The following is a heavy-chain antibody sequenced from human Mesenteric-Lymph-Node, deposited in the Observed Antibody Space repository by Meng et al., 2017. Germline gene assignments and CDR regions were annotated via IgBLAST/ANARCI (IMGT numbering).Heavy chain of an antibody. J-gene: IGHJ5*02. D-gene: IGHD2-15*01. Sequence: SETLSLTCGVSGFSISSGYYWGWVRQPPGKGLEWIGSIYHSGSTYYDPSLKSRVTISVDTSKNQFSLKLTSVTAADTAVYYRTRAGVVVAVVTFDPWGQGTLVTVSS. CDR2: IYHSGST. CDR1: GFSISSGYY. CDR3: TRAGVVVAVVTFDP. V-gene: IGHV4-38-2*01.